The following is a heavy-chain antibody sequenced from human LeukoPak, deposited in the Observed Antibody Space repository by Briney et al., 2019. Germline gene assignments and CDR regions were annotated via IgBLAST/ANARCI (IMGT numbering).Heavy chain of an antibody. J-gene: IGHJ6*02. CDR3: VRAMDV. Sequence: GGSLRLSCAASGFTFSTYWMHWVRQAPGRGLEWVANIKQDGSEIYHVDSVKGRFTISRDNAKSSLYLQMNSLRVEDTAVYYCVRAMDVWGQGTTVTVSS. CDR1: GFTFSTYW. CDR2: IKQDGSEI. V-gene: IGHV3-7*03.